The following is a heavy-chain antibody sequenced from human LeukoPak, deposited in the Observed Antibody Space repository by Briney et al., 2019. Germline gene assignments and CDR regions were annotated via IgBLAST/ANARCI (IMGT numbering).Heavy chain of an antibody. CDR2: IKQDGSEK. CDR1: GFIFSSYW. Sequence: GGSLRLSCAASGFIFSSYWMSWVRQALGKGLEWVANIKQDGSEKYYVDSVKGRFTISRDNAKNSLYLQMNSLRAEDTAVYYCARVAMVRGGYYYYMDVWGKGTTVTISS. J-gene: IGHJ6*03. CDR3: ARVAMVRGGYYYYMDV. D-gene: IGHD3-10*01. V-gene: IGHV3-7*03.